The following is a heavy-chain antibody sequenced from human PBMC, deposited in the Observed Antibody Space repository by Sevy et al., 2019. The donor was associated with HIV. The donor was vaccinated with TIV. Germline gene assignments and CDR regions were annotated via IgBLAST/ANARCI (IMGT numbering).Heavy chain of an antibody. CDR2: IFWDDDK. Sequence: SGPTLVNPTQTLTLTCTFSGFSLSTSGVGVGWIRQPPGKALEWLALIFWDDDKRYSPSLKSRLTITKNTSKNQVILTMTNIDPVDEATDYCAHSARYYDFWSGYYLFDYWGQGTLVTVSS. J-gene: IGHJ4*02. CDR1: GFSLSTSGVG. CDR3: AHSARYYDFWSGYYLFDY. V-gene: IGHV2-5*02. D-gene: IGHD3-3*01.